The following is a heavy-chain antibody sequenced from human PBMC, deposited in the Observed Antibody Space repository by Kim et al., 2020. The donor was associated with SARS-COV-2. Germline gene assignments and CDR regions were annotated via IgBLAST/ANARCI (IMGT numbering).Heavy chain of an antibody. Sequence: GGSLRLSCAASGFTFSDYYMSWIRQAPGKGLEWVSSIGTGGLTRYSADSVKGRLTISRDNAKNSLYLQMNSLSAEDTAVYYCARDYYSGSGTYYFDYWGQGTLVTVSS. CDR1: GFTFSDYY. CDR3: ARDYYSGSGTYYFDY. V-gene: IGHV3-11*01. CDR2: IGTGGLTR. J-gene: IGHJ4*02. D-gene: IGHD3-10*01.